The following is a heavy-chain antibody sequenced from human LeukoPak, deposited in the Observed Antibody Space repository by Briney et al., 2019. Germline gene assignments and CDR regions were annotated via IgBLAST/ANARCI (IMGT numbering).Heavy chain of an antibody. CDR3: VRVGYCGGDCWGFDP. V-gene: IGHV4-34*01. D-gene: IGHD2-21*02. CDR2: ISHSGST. Sequence: SETLSLTCAVYGGSFSGYYWSWIRQPPGKGLEWIGYISHSGSTYYNPSLKSRVTISVDRSKDQFSLELTSVTAADTAVYYCVRVGYCGGDCWGFDPWGQGTLVTVSS. J-gene: IGHJ5*02. CDR1: GGSFSGYY.